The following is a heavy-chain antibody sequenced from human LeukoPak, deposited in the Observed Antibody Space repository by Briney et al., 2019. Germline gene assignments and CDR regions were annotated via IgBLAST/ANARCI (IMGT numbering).Heavy chain of an antibody. CDR1: GFTFSSYS. CDR3: ARDTAYYDSSGYGY. Sequence: PGGSLRLSCAASGFTFSSYSMNWVRQAPGKGLEWVSSISSSSSYIYYADSVKGRFTISRDNAKNSLYLQMNSLRAEDTAVYYCARDTAYYDSSGYGYWGQGTLVTASS. CDR2: ISSSSSYI. V-gene: IGHV3-21*01. J-gene: IGHJ4*02. D-gene: IGHD3-22*01.